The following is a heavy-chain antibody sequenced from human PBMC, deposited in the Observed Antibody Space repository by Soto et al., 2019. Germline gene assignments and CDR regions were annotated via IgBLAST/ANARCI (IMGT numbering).Heavy chain of an antibody. CDR3: ARGGMATSLYYDFDY. J-gene: IGHJ4*02. D-gene: IGHD3-22*01. Sequence: QVQLVQSGAEVKKPGASVKVSCKASGYTFTGYYMHWVRQAPGQGLEWMGWINPNSGGTNYAQKVQGWVTMTRDTSISTAYMELSRLRSDDTAVYYCARGGMATSLYYDFDYWGQGTLVTVSS. V-gene: IGHV1-2*04. CDR1: GYTFTGYY. CDR2: INPNSGGT.